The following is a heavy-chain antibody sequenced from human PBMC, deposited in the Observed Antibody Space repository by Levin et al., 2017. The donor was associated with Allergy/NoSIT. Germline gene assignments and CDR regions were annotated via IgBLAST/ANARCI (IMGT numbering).Heavy chain of an antibody. CDR1: GYTFTGYY. V-gene: IGHV1-2*02. D-gene: IGHD5-12*01. Sequence: ASVKVSCKASGYTFTGYYMHWVRQAPGQGLEWMGWINPNSGGTNYAQKFQGRVTMTRDTSISTAYMELSRLRSDDTAVYYCARERVATIIRAFDIWGQGTMVTVSS. J-gene: IGHJ3*02. CDR3: ARERVATIIRAFDI. CDR2: INPNSGGT.